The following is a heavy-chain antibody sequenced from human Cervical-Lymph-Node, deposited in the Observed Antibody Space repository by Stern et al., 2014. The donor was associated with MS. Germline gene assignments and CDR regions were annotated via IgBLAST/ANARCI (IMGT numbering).Heavy chain of an antibody. V-gene: IGHV7-4-1*02. CDR1: GYTFTSSA. CDR3: STQGASVFGVSPTRY. Sequence: QLVQSGSELTKPGASVKVSCKASGYTFTSSAINWVRQAPGQGLEWMGWINTFTGTPTYGQDFTGLVVFSLDTSVSTAYLHISTLQPDDTALYYCSTQGASVFGVSPTRYWGQGTLVSVSS. CDR2: INTFTGTP. D-gene: IGHD3-3*01. J-gene: IGHJ4*02.